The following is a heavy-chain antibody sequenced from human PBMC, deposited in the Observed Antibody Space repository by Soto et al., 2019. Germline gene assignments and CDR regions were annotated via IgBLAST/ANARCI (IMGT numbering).Heavy chain of an antibody. CDR3: ARWSINYYDRSGYYPHTDY. Sequence: ASVKVSCKASGYTFTSYDINWVRQATGQGLEWMGWMNPNSGNTGYAQKFQGRVTMTRNTSISTAYMELSSLRSEDTAVYYCARWSINYYDRSGYYPHTDYWGQGTLVTVSS. CDR1: GYTFTSYD. V-gene: IGHV1-8*01. D-gene: IGHD3-22*01. CDR2: MNPNSGNT. J-gene: IGHJ4*02.